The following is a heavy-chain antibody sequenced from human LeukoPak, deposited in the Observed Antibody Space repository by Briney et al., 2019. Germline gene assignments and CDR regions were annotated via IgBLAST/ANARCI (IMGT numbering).Heavy chain of an antibody. CDR1: GGSISSGSYY. CDR2: IYTSGST. V-gene: IGHV4-61*02. Sequence: SQTLSLTCTVSGGSISSGSYYWSWIRQPAGQGLEWIGRIYTSGSTNYNPSLKSRVTISVDTSKNQFSLKLTSVTAADTAVYYCARGPAAGIDTGHYDYWGQGTLVTVSS. CDR3: ARGPAAGIDTGHYDY. J-gene: IGHJ4*02. D-gene: IGHD6-13*01.